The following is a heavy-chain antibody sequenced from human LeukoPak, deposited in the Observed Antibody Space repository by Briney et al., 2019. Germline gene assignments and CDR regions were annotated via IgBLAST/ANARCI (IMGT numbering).Heavy chain of an antibody. CDR3: ARDTRHNQYSSGQNMDV. CDR1: GYTLTELS. V-gene: IGHV1-24*01. D-gene: IGHD6-19*01. J-gene: IGHJ6*03. CDR2: FDPEDGET. Sequence: VASVKVSCKVSGYTLTELSMHWVRQAPGKGLEWMVGFDPEDGETIYAQKFRGRVTMTEDTSTDTAYMELSRLRSDDTAVYYCARDTRHNQYSSGQNMDVWGKGTTVTVSS.